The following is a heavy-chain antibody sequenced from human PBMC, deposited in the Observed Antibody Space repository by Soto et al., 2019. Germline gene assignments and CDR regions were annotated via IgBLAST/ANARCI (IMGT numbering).Heavy chain of an antibody. CDR2: IYYSGST. J-gene: IGHJ6*02. V-gene: IGHV4-61*01. CDR3: ARTFCSTTSCQAHDMDV. CDR1: GGSVSSGSYY. D-gene: IGHD2-2*01. Sequence: SETLSLTCTVSGGSVSSGSYYWTWIRQPPGKGLEWTGYIYYSGSTNYNPSLKSRVTISLDTSNNQFSLGLSSVTAADTAVYYCARTFCSTTSCQAHDMDVWGQGTTVTVSS.